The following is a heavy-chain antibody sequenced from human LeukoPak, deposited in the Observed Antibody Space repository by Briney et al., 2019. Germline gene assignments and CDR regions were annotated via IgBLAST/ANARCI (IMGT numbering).Heavy chain of an antibody. D-gene: IGHD4-17*01. V-gene: IGHV1-18*01. CDR2: VTAYNGYT. CDR3: ARERNGDYVFDL. J-gene: IGHJ2*01. Sequence: ASVKVSCKASGYTLISYAISWVRQAPGQGLEGMGWVTAYNGYTTYAQKLQGRVTMTRDTSTSTVYMELSSLRSEDTAVYYCARERNGDYVFDLWGRGTLVTVSS. CDR1: GYTLISYA.